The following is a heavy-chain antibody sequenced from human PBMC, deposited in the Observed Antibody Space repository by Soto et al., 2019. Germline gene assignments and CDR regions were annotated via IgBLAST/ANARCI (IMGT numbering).Heavy chain of an antibody. CDR2: INPNSGGT. CDR1: GYTFTGYY. V-gene: IGHV1-2*04. Sequence: GASVKVSCKASGYTFTGYYMHWVRQAPGQGLEWMGWINPNSGGTNYAQKIQGWVTMTRDTSISTANIELSRLRADDTAVYYFVRGGGAAFGVVIVGFDPWGQGTLVAVSS. D-gene: IGHD3-3*01. CDR3: VRGGGAAFGVVIVGFDP. J-gene: IGHJ5*02.